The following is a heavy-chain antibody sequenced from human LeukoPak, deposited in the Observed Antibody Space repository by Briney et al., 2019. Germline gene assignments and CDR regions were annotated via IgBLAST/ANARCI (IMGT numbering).Heavy chain of an antibody. Sequence: ASVKVSCKASGYTFTSYDINWVRQATGQGLEWTGWMNPNSGNTGYAQKFQGRVTMTGNTSISTAYMELSSLRSEDTAVYYCARSRYCSSTSCSAKYGMDVWGQGTTVTVSS. D-gene: IGHD2-2*01. J-gene: IGHJ6*02. CDR2: MNPNSGNT. V-gene: IGHV1-8*01. CDR1: GYTFTSYD. CDR3: ARSRYCSSTSCSAKYGMDV.